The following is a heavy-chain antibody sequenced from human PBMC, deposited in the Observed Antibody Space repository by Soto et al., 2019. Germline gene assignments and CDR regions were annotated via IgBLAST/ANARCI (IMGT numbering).Heavy chain of an antibody. D-gene: IGHD3-16*01. CDR2: ISYSGST. Sequence: PSETLSLTCTVSGGSMSSHYWTWLRQPPGKGLEWIGYISYSGSTYYNPSLKSRVTISADTSRNQFSLKLSSVIAADTAVYYCARADPDDSVGYWGQGTMVTVHS. CDR3: ARADPDDSVGY. J-gene: IGHJ4*02. CDR1: GGSMSSHY. V-gene: IGHV4-59*11.